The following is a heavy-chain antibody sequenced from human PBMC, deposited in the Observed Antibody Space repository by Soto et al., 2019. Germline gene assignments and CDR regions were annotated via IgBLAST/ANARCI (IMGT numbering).Heavy chain of an antibody. CDR1: GGSISSYY. Sequence: SETLSLTCTVSGGSISSYYWSWIRQPPGKGLEWIGYIYYSGSTNYNPSLKSRVTISVDTSKNQFSLKLSSLTAADTAVYYCASYGDYEYFQHWGQGTLVTVSS. J-gene: IGHJ1*01. CDR3: ASYGDYEYFQH. V-gene: IGHV4-59*01. D-gene: IGHD4-17*01. CDR2: IYYSGST.